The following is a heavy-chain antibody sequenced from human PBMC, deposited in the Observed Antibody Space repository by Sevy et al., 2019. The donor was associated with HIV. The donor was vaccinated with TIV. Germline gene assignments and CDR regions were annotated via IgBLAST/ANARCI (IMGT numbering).Heavy chain of an antibody. CDR1: GFSFSYYG. Sequence: GGSLRLSCIGSGFSFSYYGIHWVRQSPGKGLDWVALISHDGINEYYADSVKGRFTISRDNAKNSLYLQMNGLRAEDTAVYYCANKGGSRPNDAFDTWGQGTMVTVSS. CDR2: ISHDGINE. V-gene: IGHV3-30*18. J-gene: IGHJ3*02. D-gene: IGHD3-10*01. CDR3: ANKGGSRPNDAFDT.